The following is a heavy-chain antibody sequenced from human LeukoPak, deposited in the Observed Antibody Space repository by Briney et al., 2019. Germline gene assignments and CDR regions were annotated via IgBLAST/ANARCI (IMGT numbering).Heavy chain of an antibody. CDR1: GGSISSSSYY. CDR3: ARHYSSGYYEGYYFDY. CDR2: IYYSGST. J-gene: IGHJ4*02. Sequence: PSETLSLTCTVSGGSISSSSYYWGWIRQPPGKGLEWIGSIYYSGSTYYNPSLKSRVTISVDTSENQFSLKLSSVTAADTAVYYCARHYSSGYYEGYYFDYWGQGTLVTVSS. V-gene: IGHV4-39*01. D-gene: IGHD3-22*01.